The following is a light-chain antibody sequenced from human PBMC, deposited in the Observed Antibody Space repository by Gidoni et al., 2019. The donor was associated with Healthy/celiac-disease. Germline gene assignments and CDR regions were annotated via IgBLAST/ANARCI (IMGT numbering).Light chain of an antibody. CDR1: QRISSY. CDR2: AAS. CDR3: QQSYSTPRT. V-gene: IGKV1-39*01. Sequence: DIQMTQSPSSLSASVGDRVTITCRASQRISSYLNWYQQKPGKAPKLLIYAASSLQSGVPSRISGSGSGTDFTLTISRLQPEDFATYYYQQSYSTPRTFGQGTKLEIK. J-gene: IGKJ2*02.